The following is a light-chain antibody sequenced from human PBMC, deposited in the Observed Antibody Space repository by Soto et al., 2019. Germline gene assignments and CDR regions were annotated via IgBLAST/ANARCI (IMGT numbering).Light chain of an antibody. V-gene: IGKV3-15*01. CDR3: QQYNNWPPPLT. CDR1: QSVSSN. Sequence: EIVMTQSPATLSVSPGERATLSCRASQSVSSNLAWYQQKPGQAPRLLIYGASTRATGIPARFSGSGSGTEFTLTISSLQSEDFAFYDCQQYNNWPPPLTFGGGTKVEIK. J-gene: IGKJ4*01. CDR2: GAS.